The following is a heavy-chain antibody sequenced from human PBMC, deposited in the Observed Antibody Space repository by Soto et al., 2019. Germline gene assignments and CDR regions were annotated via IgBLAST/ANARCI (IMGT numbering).Heavy chain of an antibody. Sequence: PGGSLRFSCAASGFSFSHYWRHWVRQAPGKGLVWVSRISPDGRTTTYADSVKGRFTISRDNAKSTLYLQMNSLTVEDGAVYYCADSWLPTSYWGPGTLVTVSS. V-gene: IGHV3-74*01. CDR3: ADSWLPTSY. CDR2: ISPDGRTT. CDR1: GFSFSHYW. J-gene: IGHJ4*02. D-gene: IGHD3-10*01.